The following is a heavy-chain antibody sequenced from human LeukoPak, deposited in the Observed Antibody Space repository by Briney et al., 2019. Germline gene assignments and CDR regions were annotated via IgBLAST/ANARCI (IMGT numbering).Heavy chain of an antibody. CDR2: IYTSGST. V-gene: IGHV4-4*07. CDR3: ARVGDDYYDSSGPRGDYFDY. Sequence: SETLSLTCTVSGGSISSYYWSWIRQPAGKGLEWIGRIYTSGSTNYNPPLKSRVTMSVDTSKNQFSLKLSSVTAADTAVYYCARVGDDYYDSSGPRGDYFDYWGQGTLVTVSS. CDR1: GGSISSYY. D-gene: IGHD3-22*01. J-gene: IGHJ4*02.